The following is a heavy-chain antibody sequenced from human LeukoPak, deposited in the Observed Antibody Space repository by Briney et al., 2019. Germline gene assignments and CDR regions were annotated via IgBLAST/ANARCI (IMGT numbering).Heavy chain of an antibody. D-gene: IGHD3-10*01. CDR1: GYSFTSYW. J-gene: IGHJ4*02. V-gene: IGHV5-51*01. CDR2: IYPGDSDT. CDR3: ARPPTLYYSSGSYSDY. Sequence: GESLKISCKGSGYSFTSYWIAWVRQMPGKGLEWMGIIYPGDSDTRYSPSLQGQVTISADKSISTAYLQWSSLKASDTAMYYCARPPTLYYSSGSYSDYWGQGTLVTVSS.